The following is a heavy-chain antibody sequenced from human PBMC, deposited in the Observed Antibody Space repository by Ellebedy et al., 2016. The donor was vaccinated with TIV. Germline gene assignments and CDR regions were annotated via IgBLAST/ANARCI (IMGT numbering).Heavy chain of an antibody. CDR1: RYNFTNYW. D-gene: IGHD2-2*01. CDR2: IYPGDSDT. CDR3: TRLGNIVLVPAAMGTALRPYYFDY. Sequence: PGGSLRLSCRDSRYNFTNYWIGWVRQMPGKGLEWMGIIYPGDSDTRYSPSFQGQVTISADKSISTAYLQWSSLKASDTAMYYCTRLGNIVLVPAAMGTALRPYYFDYWGQGTLVTVSS. V-gene: IGHV5-51*01. J-gene: IGHJ4*02.